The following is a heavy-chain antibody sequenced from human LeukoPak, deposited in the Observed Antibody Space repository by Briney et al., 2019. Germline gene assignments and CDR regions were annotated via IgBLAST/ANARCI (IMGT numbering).Heavy chain of an antibody. J-gene: IGHJ2*01. CDR3: ARDSGPDWYLDL. CDR2: IYSGGST. CDR1: GFTVSRNY. Sequence: GGSLRLSCAASGFTVSRNYMNWVRQAPGKGLEWVSVIYSGGSTYYADSVRGRFTISRDNSKNTLYLQMNSLRAEDTAVYYCARDSGPDWYLDLWGRGTLVTVSS. V-gene: IGHV3-66*01.